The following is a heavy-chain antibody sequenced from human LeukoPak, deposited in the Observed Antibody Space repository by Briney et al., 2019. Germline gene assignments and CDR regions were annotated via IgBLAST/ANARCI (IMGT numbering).Heavy chain of an antibody. CDR3: ARNYYMDV. CDR1: GYTFTSYD. CDR2: MNPNSGNT. V-gene: IGHV1-18*01. Sequence: ASVKVSCKASGYTFTSYDINWVRQATGQGLEWMGWMNPNSGNTGYAQKLQGRVTMTTDTSTSTAYMELRSLRSDDTAVYYCARNYYMDVWGKGTTVTVSS. J-gene: IGHJ6*03.